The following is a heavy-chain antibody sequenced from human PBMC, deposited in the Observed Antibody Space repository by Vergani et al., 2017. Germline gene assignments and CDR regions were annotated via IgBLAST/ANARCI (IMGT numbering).Heavy chain of an antibody. Sequence: QVQLVQSGAEVKKPGSSVKVSCKASGGTFSSYTISWVRQAPGQGLEWMGRIIPILGIANYAQKFQGRVTITADKSTSTAYMELSSLRSEDTAVYYCARDLGNSGYDYDYWGQGTLVTVSS. D-gene: IGHD5-12*01. CDR2: IIPILGIA. V-gene: IGHV1-69*08. CDR1: GGTFSSYT. J-gene: IGHJ4*02. CDR3: ARDLGNSGYDYDY.